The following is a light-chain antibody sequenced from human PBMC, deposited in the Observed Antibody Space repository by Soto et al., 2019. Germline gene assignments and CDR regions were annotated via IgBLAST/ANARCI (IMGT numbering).Light chain of an antibody. Sequence: EIVMTQSPATLSVSPGERATLSCRASQSVSRNLAWYQQKPGQAPRLLIYGASTRATGIPARFSGSGSGTEFTLTISSLQAEDFAVYDGQQYKNWPRTFGQGTKVEIK. CDR1: QSVSRN. V-gene: IGKV3-15*01. J-gene: IGKJ1*01. CDR2: GAS. CDR3: QQYKNWPRT.